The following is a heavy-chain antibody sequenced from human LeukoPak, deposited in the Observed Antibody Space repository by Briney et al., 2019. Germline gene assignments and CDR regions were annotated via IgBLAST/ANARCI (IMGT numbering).Heavy chain of an antibody. Sequence: GASVKVSCKASGYTFTSYAMHWVRRAPGQRLEWMGWINAGNGDTKYSQKFQGRVTITRDTSASTAYMELSSLRSEDTAVYYCARSRSGYDILTGFDYWGQGTLVTVSS. CDR1: GYTFTSYA. CDR3: ARSRSGYDILTGFDY. D-gene: IGHD3-9*01. V-gene: IGHV1-3*01. J-gene: IGHJ4*02. CDR2: INAGNGDT.